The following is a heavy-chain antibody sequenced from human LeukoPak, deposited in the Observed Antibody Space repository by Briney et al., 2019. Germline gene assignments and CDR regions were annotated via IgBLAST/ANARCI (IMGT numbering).Heavy chain of an antibody. CDR3: AIDYGDYGGVPFDI. CDR1: GFTVSSNY. J-gene: IGHJ3*02. Sequence: PGGSLRLSCAASGFTVSSNYMSRVRQAPGKGLEWVSVIYSGGSTYYADSVKGRFTISRDNSKNTLYLQMNSLRAEDTAVYYCAIDYGDYGGVPFDIWGQGTMVTVSS. V-gene: IGHV3-53*01. D-gene: IGHD4-17*01. CDR2: IYSGGST.